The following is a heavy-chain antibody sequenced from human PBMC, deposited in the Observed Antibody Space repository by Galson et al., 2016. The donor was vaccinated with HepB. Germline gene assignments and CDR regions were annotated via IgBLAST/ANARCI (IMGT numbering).Heavy chain of an antibody. CDR3: ARRFLLVGVADAFDI. CDR1: GVSISSYG. J-gene: IGHJ3*02. CDR2: IRYSGRI. D-gene: IGHD1-26*01. Sequence: ETLSLTCSVSGVSISSYGWSWIRQPPGKGLEWIGYIRYSGRINYNPSLKSRVNISVDTSKNQFSLKLSSVTAADTAVYYCARRFLLVGVADAFDIWGQGTMVTVSS. V-gene: IGHV4-59*01.